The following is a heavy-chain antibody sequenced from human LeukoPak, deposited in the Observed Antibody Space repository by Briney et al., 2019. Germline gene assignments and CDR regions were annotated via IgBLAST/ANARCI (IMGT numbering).Heavy chain of an antibody. Sequence: GGSLRLSCAASGFSFSNYAMSWVRQGPGKGLEWVSAIGSSIGSTFYTDSVKGRFTISRDNSKNTLYLQMNSLRAEDTAVYYCAKRVTAGGWGQGTLVTVSS. CDR3: AKRVTAGG. V-gene: IGHV3-23*01. CDR1: GFSFSNYA. CDR2: IGSSIGST. J-gene: IGHJ4*02. D-gene: IGHD4-23*01.